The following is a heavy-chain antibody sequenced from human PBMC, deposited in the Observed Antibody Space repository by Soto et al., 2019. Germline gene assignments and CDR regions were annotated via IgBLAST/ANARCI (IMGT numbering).Heavy chain of an antibody. V-gene: IGHV4-34*01. D-gene: IGHD3-3*01. CDR2: INHGGYT. Sequence: SDTLSLTCAVYGGSFIGYYWTWIRQPPGKGLEWIGEINHGGYTNYNSSLKSRVTISVDTSKSQFSLRLSSVTAADTAVYYCARGHRVSIFGVVSYHGMDVWGQGTTVT. CDR3: ARGHRVSIFGVVSYHGMDV. CDR1: GGSFIGYY. J-gene: IGHJ6*02.